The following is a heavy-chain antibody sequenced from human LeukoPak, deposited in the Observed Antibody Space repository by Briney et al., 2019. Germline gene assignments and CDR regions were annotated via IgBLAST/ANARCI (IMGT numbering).Heavy chain of an antibody. J-gene: IGHJ4*02. V-gene: IGHV3-9*01. CDR3: AKGTRQWLVRFDY. CDR2: ISWNSGSI. CDR1: GISVSNDY. Sequence: GGSLRLSCAASGISVSNDYMSWVRQAPGKGLEWVSGISWNSGSIGYADSVKGRFTISRDNAKNSLYLQMNSLGAEDTALYYCAKGTRQWLVRFDYWGQGTLVTVSS. D-gene: IGHD6-19*01.